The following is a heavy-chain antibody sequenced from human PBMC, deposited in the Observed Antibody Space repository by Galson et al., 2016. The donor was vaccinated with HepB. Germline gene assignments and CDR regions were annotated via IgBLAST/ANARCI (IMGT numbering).Heavy chain of an antibody. CDR2: VYLGDSET. V-gene: IGHV5-51*01. Sequence: QSGAEVKKPGESLKISCKSSGYSFTTYWIAWVRQMPGKGLEWMGIVYLGDSETTYSPSFQGQVTISADKSISTAYLQWSSLKASDTAMYYCARHEMGGYFDYWGQGTLVTVSS. CDR3: ARHEMGGYFDY. CDR1: GYSFTTYW. J-gene: IGHJ4*02. D-gene: IGHD1-26*01.